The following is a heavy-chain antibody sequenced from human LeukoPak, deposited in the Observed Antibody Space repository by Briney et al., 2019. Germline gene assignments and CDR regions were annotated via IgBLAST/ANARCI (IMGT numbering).Heavy chain of an antibody. J-gene: IGHJ4*02. CDR1: GGSISSGGYY. CDR3: ARHDILTGSNY. CDR2: IYHSGST. D-gene: IGHD3-9*01. V-gene: IGHV4-30-2*05. Sequence: PSQTLSLTCTVSGGSISSGGYYWSWIRQPPGKGLEWIGYIYHSGSTYYNPSLKSRVTISVDTSKNQFSLKLSSVTAADTAVYYCARHDILTGSNYWGQGTLVTVSS.